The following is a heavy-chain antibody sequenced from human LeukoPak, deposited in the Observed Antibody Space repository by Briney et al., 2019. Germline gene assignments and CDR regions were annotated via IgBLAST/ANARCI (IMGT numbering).Heavy chain of an antibody. CDR3: ARGSKGSSPYWYFDL. Sequence: SRTLSLTCAISGDXVSSSSATWNWIRQSPSRGLEWLGRTYYRSKWYDDYAVSVKSRITISPDISKNHFSLQLNSVTPEDTAVYYCARGSKGSSPYWYFDLWGRGTLVTVSS. J-gene: IGHJ2*01. V-gene: IGHV6-1*01. D-gene: IGHD6-13*01. CDR1: GDXVSSSSAT. CDR2: TYYRSKWYD.